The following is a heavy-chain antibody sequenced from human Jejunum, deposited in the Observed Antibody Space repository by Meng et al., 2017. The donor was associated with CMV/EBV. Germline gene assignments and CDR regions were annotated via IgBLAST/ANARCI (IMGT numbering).Heavy chain of an antibody. V-gene: IGHV3-15*01. CDR2: IKSERDGGTT. CDR3: ATGERQWQLLLDC. J-gene: IGHJ4*02. Sequence: GLAFSQAWMSWVRQAPGKGLEWVGRIKSERDGGTTEYAARVKGRFTISRDDLENTLYLHMNSLDIEDTGVYYCATGERQWQLLLDCWGQGTLVTVSS. D-gene: IGHD2-15*01. CDR1: GLAFSQAW.